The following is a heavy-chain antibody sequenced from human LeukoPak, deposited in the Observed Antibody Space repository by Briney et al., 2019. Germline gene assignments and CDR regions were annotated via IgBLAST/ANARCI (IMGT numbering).Heavy chain of an antibody. CDR1: GYNFASYH. Sequence: WASVKVSCKASGYNFASYHIHWVRQAPGQGLEWAGRIDPNSGDTTYSQHFQGRVTMTRDTSISIAYMELSRLTSDDTAVYFCAREDKSHPQYYDFLTGSIDCWGQGTLVTVSS. J-gene: IGHJ4*02. CDR2: IDPNSGDT. CDR3: AREDKSHPQYYDFLTGSIDC. D-gene: IGHD3-9*01. V-gene: IGHV1-2*02.